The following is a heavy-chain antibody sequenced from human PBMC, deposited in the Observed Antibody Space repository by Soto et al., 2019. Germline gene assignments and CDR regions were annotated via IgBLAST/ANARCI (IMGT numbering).Heavy chain of an antibody. Sequence: LSLTCTVSGGSVSSSTYYWGWILQPPGKGLEWIGTIYYSGITYYNPSLQSRVTISVDTSKNQFSLRLSFVTAADAALYFCARQDVRAWGRFDPWGQGTLVTVSS. D-gene: IGHD7-27*01. CDR1: GGSVSSSTYY. CDR2: IYYSGIT. V-gene: IGHV4-39*01. J-gene: IGHJ5*02. CDR3: ARQDVRAWGRFDP.